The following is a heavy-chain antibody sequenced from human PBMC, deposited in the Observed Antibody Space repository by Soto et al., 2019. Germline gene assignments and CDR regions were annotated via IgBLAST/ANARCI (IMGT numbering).Heavy chain of an antibody. CDR1: GGSISSSSYY. CDR3: ARSKEYGGSYSIDY. CDR2: IYYSGST. D-gene: IGHD1-26*01. V-gene: IGHV4-39*01. Sequence: PSETLSLTCTVSGGSISSSSYYWGWIRQPPGKGLEWIGSIYYSGSTYYNPSLKSRVTISVDTSKNQFSLKLSSVTAADTAVYYCARSKEYGGSYSIDYCGQRTLVTVSS. J-gene: IGHJ4*02.